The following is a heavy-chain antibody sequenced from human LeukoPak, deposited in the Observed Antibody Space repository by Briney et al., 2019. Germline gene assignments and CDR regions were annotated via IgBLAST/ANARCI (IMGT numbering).Heavy chain of an antibody. CDR2: ISAYNGNT. CDR3: ARDRRVWAPGDYYYYMDV. Sequence: ASVKVSCKASGYTFTSYDISWVRQAPGQGLEWMGWISAYNGNTNYAQKLQGRVTMTTDTSTSTAYMELGSLRSDDTAVYYCARDRRVWAPGDYYYYMDVWGKGTTVTVSS. J-gene: IGHJ6*03. CDR1: GYTFTSYD. D-gene: IGHD3-10*01. V-gene: IGHV1-18*01.